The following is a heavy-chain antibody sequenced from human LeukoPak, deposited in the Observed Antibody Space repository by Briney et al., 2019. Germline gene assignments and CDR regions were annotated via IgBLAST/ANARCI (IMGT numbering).Heavy chain of an antibody. CDR3: ARAPTQYCSGGSCYEEYFDY. V-gene: IGHV3-23*01. Sequence: GGSLRLSCAASGFTFSSYAMSWVRQAPGKGLEWVSAISGSGGSTYYADSVKGRFTISRDNSKNTLYLQMNSLRAEDTAVYYCARAPTQYCSGGSCYEEYFDYWGQGTLVTVSS. CDR1: GFTFSSYA. CDR2: ISGSGGST. D-gene: IGHD2-15*01. J-gene: IGHJ4*02.